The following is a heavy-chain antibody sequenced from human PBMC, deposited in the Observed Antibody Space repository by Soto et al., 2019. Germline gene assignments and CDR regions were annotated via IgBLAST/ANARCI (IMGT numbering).Heavy chain of an antibody. CDR2: INHSGST. D-gene: IGHD2-2*01. CDR3: ARAYCSSTSCKYYYYYGMDV. J-gene: IGHJ6*02. CDR1: GGSFSGYC. Sequence: PSETLSLTCAVYGGSFSGYCWSWIRQPPGKGLEWIGEINHSGSTNYNPSLKSRVTISVDTSKNQFSLKLSSVTAADTAVYYCARAYCSSTSCKYYYYYGMDVWGQGTTVTVSS. V-gene: IGHV4-34*01.